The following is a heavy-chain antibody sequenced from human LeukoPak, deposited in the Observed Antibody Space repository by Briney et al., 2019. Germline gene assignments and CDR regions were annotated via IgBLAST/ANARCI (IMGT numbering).Heavy chain of an antibody. CDR1: GFTFSSYA. Sequence: PGGSLRLSCAASGFTFSSYAMSWVRQAPGKGLEWVSTISGSGGSTYYADSVKGRFTISRDNSKNTLYLQMNSLRAEDTAVYYCAKSRYDFWSEDSFDIWGQGTMVTVSS. J-gene: IGHJ3*02. CDR3: AKSRYDFWSEDSFDI. D-gene: IGHD3-3*01. V-gene: IGHV3-23*01. CDR2: ISGSGGST.